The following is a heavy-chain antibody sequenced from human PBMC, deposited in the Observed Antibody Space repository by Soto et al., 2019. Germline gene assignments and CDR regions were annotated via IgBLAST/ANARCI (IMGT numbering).Heavy chain of an antibody. CDR2: VNDSGNS. CDR1: GGSFSGYY. J-gene: IGHJ5*02. CDR3: ARVRRWLPEEMVDL. D-gene: IGHD5-12*01. V-gene: IGHV4-34*01. Sequence: QVQLHQWGAGQLRASETLSLTCGVSGGSFSGYYWSWIRQPPGKGREWIGEVNDSGNSNYNPSLKRRVVISVDTPKKEFSLKMNTVTAADTGVYYCARVRRWLPEEMVDLWGQGALVTVSS.